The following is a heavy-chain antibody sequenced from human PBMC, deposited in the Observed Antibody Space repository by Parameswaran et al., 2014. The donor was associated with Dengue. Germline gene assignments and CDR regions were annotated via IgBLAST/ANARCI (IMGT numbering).Heavy chain of an antibody. CDR2: INHSGST. D-gene: IGHD6-13*01. J-gene: IGHJ6*02. CDR3: ARGGSSWRNRMDV. Sequence: PGKGLEWIGEINHSGSTNYNPSLKSRVTISVDTSKNQFSLKLSSVTAADTAVYYCARGGSSWRNRMDVWGQGTTVTVSS. V-gene: IGHV4-34*01.